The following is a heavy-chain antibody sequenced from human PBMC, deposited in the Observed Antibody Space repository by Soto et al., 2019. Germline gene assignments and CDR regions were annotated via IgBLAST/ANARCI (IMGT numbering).Heavy chain of an antibody. D-gene: IGHD6-25*01. CDR3: ARSANYGMDV. CDR1: GFTFSSYA. J-gene: IGHJ6*02. CDR2: ISYDGSNK. Sequence: QVPLVESGGGVVQPGRSLRLSCAASGFTFSSYAMHWVRQAPGKGLEWVAVISYDGSNKYYADSVKGRFTISRDNSKNTLYLQMNSLRAEDTAVYYCARSANYGMDVWGQGTTVTVSS. V-gene: IGHV3-30-3*01.